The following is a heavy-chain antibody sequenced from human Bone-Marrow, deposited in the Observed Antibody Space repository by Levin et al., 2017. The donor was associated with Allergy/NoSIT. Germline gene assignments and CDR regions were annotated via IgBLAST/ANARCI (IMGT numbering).Heavy chain of an antibody. D-gene: IGHD6-25*01. J-gene: IGHJ2*01. CDR2: IQEDGSEK. V-gene: IGHV3-7*04. CDR3: ARVDYVYGSGWDFGCFDL. CDR1: GFTFSSHW. Sequence: GESLKISCAASGFTFSSHWMSWVRQAPGKGLEWVANIQEDGSEKYYLDSVKGRFSISRDNAKNSLYLQMNSLRAEDTAVYFCARVDYVYGSGWDFGCFDLWGRGTLVTVSS.